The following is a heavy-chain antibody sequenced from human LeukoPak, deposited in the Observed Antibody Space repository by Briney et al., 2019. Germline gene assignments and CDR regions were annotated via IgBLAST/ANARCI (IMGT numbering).Heavy chain of an antibody. CDR3: ARTYSRPPHINWFDP. CDR2: IYYSGST. V-gene: IGHV4-39*07. J-gene: IGHJ5*02. Sequence: SETLSLTCTVSGGSISSSSYYWGWIRQPPGKGLEWIGSIYYSGSTYYNPSLKSRVTISVDTSKNQFSLKLSSVTAADTAVYYCARTYSRPPHINWFDPWGQGTLVTVSS. CDR1: GGSISSSSYY. D-gene: IGHD6-13*01.